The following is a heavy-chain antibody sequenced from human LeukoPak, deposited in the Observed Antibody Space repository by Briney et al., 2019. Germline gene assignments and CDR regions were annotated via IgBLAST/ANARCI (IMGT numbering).Heavy chain of an antibody. J-gene: IGHJ6*02. CDR2: ISSSGSTI. CDR3: ARVSYGMDV. CDR1: GCTFSSYE. V-gene: IGHV3-48*03. Sequence: GGSLRLSCAASGCTFSSYEMNWVRQAPGKGLEWVSYISSSGSTIYYADSVKGRFTISRDNAKNSLYLQMNSLRAEDTAVYYCARVSYGMDVWGQGTTVTVSS.